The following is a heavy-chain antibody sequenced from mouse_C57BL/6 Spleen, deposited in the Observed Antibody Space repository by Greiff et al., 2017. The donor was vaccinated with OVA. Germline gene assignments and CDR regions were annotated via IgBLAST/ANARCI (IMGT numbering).Heavy chain of an antibody. Sequence: VQLKQSGAELVRPGASVKLSCKASGYTFTDYYINWVKQRPGQGLEWIARIYPGSGNTYYNEKFKGKATLTAEKSSSTAYMQLSSLTSEDSAVYFYARSYDGYPYYYAMDYWGQGTSVTVSS. D-gene: IGHD2-3*01. CDR3: ARSYDGYPYYYAMDY. CDR2: IYPGSGNT. V-gene: IGHV1-76*01. J-gene: IGHJ4*01. CDR1: GYTFTDYY.